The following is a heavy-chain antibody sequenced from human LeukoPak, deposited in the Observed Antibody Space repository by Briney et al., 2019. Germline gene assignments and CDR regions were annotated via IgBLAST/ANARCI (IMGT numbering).Heavy chain of an antibody. V-gene: IGHV3-23*01. CDR2: ISGSGGST. Sequence: PGGSLRPSCAASGFTFSSYAMSWVRQAPGKGLEWVSAISGSGGSTYYADSVKGRFTISRDNSKNTLYLQMNSLRAEDTAVYYCAKETGYSSGWPAYFDYWGQGTLVTVSS. J-gene: IGHJ4*02. CDR1: GFTFSSYA. D-gene: IGHD6-19*01. CDR3: AKETGYSSGWPAYFDY.